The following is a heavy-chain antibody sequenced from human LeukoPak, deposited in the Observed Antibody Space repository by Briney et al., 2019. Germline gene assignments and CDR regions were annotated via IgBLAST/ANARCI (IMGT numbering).Heavy chain of an antibody. V-gene: IGHV3-23*01. CDR1: GFTFSSYS. CDR2: ISGSGGST. CDR3: AKSRKDYTIFGVVIVDWFDP. D-gene: IGHD3-3*01. J-gene: IGHJ5*02. Sequence: GSLRLSCAASGFTFSSYSMSWVRQAPGKGLEWVSAISGSGGSTYYADSVKGRFTISRDNSKNTLYLQMNSLRAEDTAVYYCAKSRKDYTIFGVVIVDWFDPWGQGTLVTVSS.